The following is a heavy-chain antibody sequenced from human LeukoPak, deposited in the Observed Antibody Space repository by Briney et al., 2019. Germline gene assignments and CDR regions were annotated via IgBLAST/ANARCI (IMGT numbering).Heavy chain of an antibody. D-gene: IGHD3-9*01. CDR3: ARSEPGGGILTVSPNDY. CDR2: ISSSGTYI. V-gene: IGHV3-21*01. Sequence: GGPLRLSCAASGFTFSSYSMNRVRQAPGKGLEWVSSISSSGTYIHYADSVKGRFTISRDNAKNSLYLQMNSLRAEDTVVYYCARSEPGGGILTVSPNDYWGQGTLVTVSS. J-gene: IGHJ4*02. CDR1: GFTFSSYS.